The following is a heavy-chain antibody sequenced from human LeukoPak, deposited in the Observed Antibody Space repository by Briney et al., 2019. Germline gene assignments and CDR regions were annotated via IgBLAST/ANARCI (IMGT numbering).Heavy chain of an antibody. CDR2: IIPIFGTA. CDR3: ARDVSYYDSSGYPLDYYMDV. Sequence: ASVKVSCKASGGTFSSYAISWVRQAPGQGLEWMGGIIPIFGTANYAQKFQGRVTITADESTSTAHMELSSLRSEDTAVYYCARDVSYYDSSGYPLDYYMDVWGKGTTVTISS. J-gene: IGHJ6*03. D-gene: IGHD3-22*01. CDR1: GGTFSSYA. V-gene: IGHV1-69*13.